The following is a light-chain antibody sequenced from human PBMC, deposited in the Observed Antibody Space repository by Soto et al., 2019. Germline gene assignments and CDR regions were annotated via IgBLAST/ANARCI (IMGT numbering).Light chain of an antibody. J-gene: IGKJ1*01. CDR3: QQYGSAGT. V-gene: IGKV3-20*01. Sequence: EIVLTQSPGTLSLSPGERATLSCRASQSVSNNYLAWYQQKPGQAPRLLVYGASDRATGIPDRFSGSGSGKDFTLTISRLEPEDFEVSYCQQYGSAGTFGQGTKVDIK. CDR1: QSVSNNY. CDR2: GAS.